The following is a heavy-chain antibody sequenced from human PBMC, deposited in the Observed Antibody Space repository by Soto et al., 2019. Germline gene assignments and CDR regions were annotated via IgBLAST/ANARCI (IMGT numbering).Heavy chain of an antibody. CDR1: GGSISSSSYY. Sequence: QLQLQESGPGLVKPSETLSLTCTVSGGSISSSSYYWGWIRQPPGKGLEWIGSIYYSGSTYYNPSLKSRVTVSVDTSKNQFSLKLGSVTAADTAVYYCARQQRGPYCSSTSCDDGEVFDYWGQGTLVTVSS. CDR2: IYYSGST. J-gene: IGHJ4*02. CDR3: ARQQRGPYCSSTSCDDGEVFDY. D-gene: IGHD2-2*01. V-gene: IGHV4-39*01.